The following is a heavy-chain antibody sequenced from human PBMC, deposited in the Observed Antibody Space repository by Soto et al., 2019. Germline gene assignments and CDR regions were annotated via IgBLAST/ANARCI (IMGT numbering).Heavy chain of an antibody. J-gene: IGHJ6*03. V-gene: IGHV1-18*01. CDR2: ISAYNGNT. Sequence: ASVKVSCKASGYTFTSYGISWVRQAPGQGLEWMGWISAYNGNTNYAQKLQGRVTMTTETSTSTAYMELRSLRSDDTAVYYCARSRLRYCSSTSCYWDYYYMDVWGKGTTVTVSS. D-gene: IGHD2-2*01. CDR1: GYTFTSYG. CDR3: ARSRLRYCSSTSCYWDYYYMDV.